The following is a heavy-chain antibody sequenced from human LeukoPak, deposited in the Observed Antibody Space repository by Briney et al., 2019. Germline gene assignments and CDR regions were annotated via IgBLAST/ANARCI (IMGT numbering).Heavy chain of an antibody. Sequence: ASVKVSCRASRYTFNSYAMNWVRQAPGQGLEWMGWINTNTGNPMYAQGFTGRFVFSLNTSVSTAYLQISSLKAEDTAVYYCARKLSDTTSAWGQGTLVTVSS. CDR2: INTNTGNP. CDR3: ARKLSDTTSA. CDR1: RYTFNSYA. D-gene: IGHD1-14*01. J-gene: IGHJ5*02. V-gene: IGHV7-4-1*02.